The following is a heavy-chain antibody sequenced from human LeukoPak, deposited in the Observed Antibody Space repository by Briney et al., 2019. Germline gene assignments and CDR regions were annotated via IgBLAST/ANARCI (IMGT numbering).Heavy chain of an antibody. CDR1: GYSISSGYY. CDR3: AREDGGCGGDCNTHFDY. J-gene: IGHJ4*02. CDR2: IYYSGST. D-gene: IGHD2-21*01. Sequence: RSSETLSLTCAVSGYSISSGYYWGWIRQPPGKGLEWIGYIYYSGSTYYNPSLKSRVTISVDTSKNQFSLKLSSVTAADTAVYYCAREDGGCGGDCNTHFDYWGQGTLVTVSS. V-gene: IGHV4-38-2*02.